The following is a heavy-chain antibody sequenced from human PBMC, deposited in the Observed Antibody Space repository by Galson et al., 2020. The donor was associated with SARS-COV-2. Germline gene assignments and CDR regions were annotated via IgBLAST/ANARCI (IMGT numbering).Heavy chain of an antibody. CDR1: GLTFSSYG. Sequence: TGGSLRLSCAASGLTFSSYGMHWVRQAPGKGLEWVAVISYDGSNKYYADSVKGRFTISRDNSKNTLYLQMNSLRAEDTAVYYCAKGDYGVPDAWGQGTLVTVSS. V-gene: IGHV3-30*18. CDR2: ISYDGSNK. CDR3: AKGDYGVPDA. J-gene: IGHJ5*02. D-gene: IGHD4-17*01.